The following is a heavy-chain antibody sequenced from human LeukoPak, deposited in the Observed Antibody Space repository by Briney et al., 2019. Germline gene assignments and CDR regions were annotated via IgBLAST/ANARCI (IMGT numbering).Heavy chain of an antibody. CDR2: IYYSGST. Sequence: PSETLSLTCTVSGGSISSYYWSWIRQPPGKGLEWIGYIYYSGSTNYNPSLKSRVTISVDTSKNQFSLKLSSVTAADTAAYYCAILGFQTGGAFDYWGQGTLVTVSS. J-gene: IGHJ4*02. CDR3: AILGFQTGGAFDY. D-gene: IGHD7-27*01. V-gene: IGHV4-59*08. CDR1: GGSISSYY.